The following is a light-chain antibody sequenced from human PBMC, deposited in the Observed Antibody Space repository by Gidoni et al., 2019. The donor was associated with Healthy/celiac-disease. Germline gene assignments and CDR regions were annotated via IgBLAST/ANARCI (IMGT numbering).Light chain of an antibody. Sequence: EIMLTQSPATLSLSPGERATLSCRASQSVSSYLAWYQQKPGQAPRLLTYDASNRATGIPARFSGSGSGTDFTLTISSLEPEDFAVYYCQQRSNWPLLTFGGGTKVEIK. CDR3: QQRSNWPLLT. J-gene: IGKJ4*01. V-gene: IGKV3-11*01. CDR2: DAS. CDR1: QSVSSY.